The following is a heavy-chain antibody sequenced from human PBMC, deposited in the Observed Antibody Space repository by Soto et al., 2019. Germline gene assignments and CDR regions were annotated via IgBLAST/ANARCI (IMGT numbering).Heavy chain of an antibody. CDR1: GGAISSSNC. V-gene: IGHV4-4*02. D-gene: IGHD1-26*01. CDR2: IYYSGST. J-gene: IGHJ5*02. CDR3: ARVGSGSYIGWFDP. Sequence: SQTLSLTSAVSGGAISSSNCWSWVHQHPGKGLEWIGEIYYSGSTNYNPSLKSRVTISVDTSKNQFSLKLSSVTAADTAVYYCARVGSGSYIGWFDPWGQGTLVTVSS.